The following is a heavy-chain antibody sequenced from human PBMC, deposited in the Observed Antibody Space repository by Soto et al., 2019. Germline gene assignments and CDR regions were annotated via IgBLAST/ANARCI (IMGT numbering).Heavy chain of an antibody. Sequence: PSETLSLTCGVYGGSFSGYYWSWIRQPPGKGLEWIGEVNHSGSTNYNPSLKSRVTISVDTSKNQFSLKLSSVTAADTAVYYCARHVPYYDILTGYENNWYFELWGRGTLVTVSS. CDR1: GGSFSGYY. D-gene: IGHD3-9*01. V-gene: IGHV4-34*01. CDR3: ARHVPYYDILTGYENNWYFEL. J-gene: IGHJ2*01. CDR2: VNHSGST.